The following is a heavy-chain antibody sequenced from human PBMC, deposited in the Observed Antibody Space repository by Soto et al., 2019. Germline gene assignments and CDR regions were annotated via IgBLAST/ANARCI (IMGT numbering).Heavy chain of an antibody. J-gene: IGHJ6*02. D-gene: IGHD2-15*01. CDR3: ARDYCSGGSCYFYHYGMDV. CDR2: IDPSDSYT. CDR1: GYSFTSYW. Sequence: PGESLKISCKGSGYSFTSYWISWVRQMPGKGLEWMGRIDPSDSYTNYSPSFQGHVTISADKSISTAYLQWSSLKASDTAMYYCARDYCSGGSCYFYHYGMDVWGQGTTVTVSS. V-gene: IGHV5-10-1*01.